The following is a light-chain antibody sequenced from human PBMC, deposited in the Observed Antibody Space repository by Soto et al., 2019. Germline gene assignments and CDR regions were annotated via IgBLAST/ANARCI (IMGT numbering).Light chain of an antibody. CDR2: AAS. CDR3: QQLNSYPLT. J-gene: IGKJ4*01. Sequence: DIQLTQSPSFLSASVGDRVTITCRASQGISRYLAWYQQKPGKAPKLLIYAASTSQRGVPSRFSGSGSGTDFSLKISSLKPEDFATYYCQQLNSYPLTFGGVTKVEI. V-gene: IGKV1-9*01. CDR1: QGISRY.